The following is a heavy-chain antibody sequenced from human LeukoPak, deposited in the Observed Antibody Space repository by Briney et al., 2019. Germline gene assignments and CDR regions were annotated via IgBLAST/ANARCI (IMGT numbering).Heavy chain of an antibody. Sequence: SATLSLTCAVYRGSSSGYYWSWIRQPPGKGLEWIGEINHSGSTNYNPSLKSRVTISVDTSKNQFSLKLSSVTAADTAVYYCARVTGWLRKGGWFDPWGQGTLVTVSS. CDR2: INHSGST. CDR1: RGSSSGYY. D-gene: IGHD1-14*01. CDR3: ARVTGWLRKGGWFDP. J-gene: IGHJ5*02. V-gene: IGHV4-34*01.